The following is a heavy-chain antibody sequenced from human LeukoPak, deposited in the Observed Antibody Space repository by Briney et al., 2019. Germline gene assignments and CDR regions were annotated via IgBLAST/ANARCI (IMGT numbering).Heavy chain of an antibody. Sequence: GGSLRLSCAASGFTFSSYSMNWVRQAPGKGLEWVSSISSSSSYIYYADSVKGRFTISRDSAKNSLYLQMNSLRAEDTAVYYCARAPSVDRHYGMDVWGQGTTVTVSS. J-gene: IGHJ6*02. CDR1: GFTFSSYS. CDR2: ISSSSSYI. D-gene: IGHD1-14*01. V-gene: IGHV3-21*01. CDR3: ARAPSVDRHYGMDV.